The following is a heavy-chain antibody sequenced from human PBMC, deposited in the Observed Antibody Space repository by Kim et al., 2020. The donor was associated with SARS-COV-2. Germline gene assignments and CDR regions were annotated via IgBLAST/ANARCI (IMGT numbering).Heavy chain of an antibody. V-gene: IGHV3-23*01. D-gene: IGHD2-15*01. Sequence: ADSVNGQCTISRDNSKTTLYLQMNSLRAEDTAVSYCAKVDGGRRGYSYLDYWGQGTLVTVSS. J-gene: IGHJ4*02. CDR3: AKVDGGRRGYSYLDY.